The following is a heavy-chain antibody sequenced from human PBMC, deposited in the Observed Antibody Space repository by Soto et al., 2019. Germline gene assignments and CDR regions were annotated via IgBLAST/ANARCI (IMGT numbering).Heavy chain of an antibody. Sequence: QITLKESGPTLVKPTQTLTLTCTFSGFSLSTSGVGVAWIRQPPGKALEWLALIYRDDDKRYSPSLKSRLTITKENSKNQLVLTLNQIDPVATDTYYCSRGLNYSDYVGAFDIWGQGTMVTVSS. CDR2: IYRDDDK. J-gene: IGHJ3*02. CDR3: SRGLNYSDYVGAFDI. D-gene: IGHD4-17*01. CDR1: GFSLSTSGVG. V-gene: IGHV2-5*02.